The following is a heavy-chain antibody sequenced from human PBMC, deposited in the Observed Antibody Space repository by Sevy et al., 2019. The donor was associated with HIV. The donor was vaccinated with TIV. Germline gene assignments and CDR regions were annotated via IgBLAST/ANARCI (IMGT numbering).Heavy chain of an antibody. CDR1: GFTFSSYS. V-gene: IGHV3-48*01. D-gene: IGHD3-10*01. J-gene: IGHJ4*02. CDR3: VREERFGEGGY. CDR2: ISSSSSTI. Sequence: GGSLRLSCAASGFTFSSYSMNWVRQAPGKGLEWVSYISSSSSTIYYADSVKGRFTISRDNAKNSLYLQMNSLRAEDTAVYYCVREERFGEGGYWGQGTLVTVSS.